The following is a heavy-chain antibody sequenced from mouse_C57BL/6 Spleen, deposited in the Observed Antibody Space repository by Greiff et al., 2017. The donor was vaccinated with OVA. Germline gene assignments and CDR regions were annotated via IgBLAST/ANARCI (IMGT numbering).Heavy chain of an antibody. Sequence: EVQVVESGPGLVKPSQSLSLTCSVTGYSITSGYYWNWIRQFPGNKLEWMGYISYDGSNNYNPSLKNRISITRDTSKNQFFLKLNSVTTEDTATYYCARASNWDVFDYWGQGTTLTVSS. J-gene: IGHJ2*01. CDR3: ARASNWDVFDY. CDR2: ISYDGSN. V-gene: IGHV3-6*01. D-gene: IGHD4-1*01. CDR1: GYSITSGYY.